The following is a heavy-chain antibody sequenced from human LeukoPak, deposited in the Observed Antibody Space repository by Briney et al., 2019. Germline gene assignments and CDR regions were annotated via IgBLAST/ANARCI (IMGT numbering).Heavy chain of an antibody. D-gene: IGHD5-18*01. Sequence: PSETLSLTCTVSGGSISSYYWSWIRPPPGKGLEWIGYIYYSGSTNYNPSLKSRVTISVDTSNNQFSLKLTSVTAADTAVYYCARTTEGGYTYGYFYYYYMDVWGKGTTVTISS. V-gene: IGHV4-59*01. CDR3: ARTTEGGYTYGYFYYYYMDV. CDR1: GGSISSYY. J-gene: IGHJ6*03. CDR2: IYYSGST.